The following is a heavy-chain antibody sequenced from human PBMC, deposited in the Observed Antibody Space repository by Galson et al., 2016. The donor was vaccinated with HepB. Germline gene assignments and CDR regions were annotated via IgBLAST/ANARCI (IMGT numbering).Heavy chain of an antibody. Sequence: SLRLSCAASGFTFSTYWVHWVRQPPGKGLVWVSAINGGSTYYADTVKGRFIISRDTSKNTLYLQMNSLRAEDTAIYYCARAFRYGTGWYGRNDYWGQGTRVTVSS. CDR1: GFTFSTYW. J-gene: IGHJ4*02. CDR2: INGGST. V-gene: IGHV3-74*01. D-gene: IGHD6-19*01. CDR3: ARAFRYGTGWYGRNDY.